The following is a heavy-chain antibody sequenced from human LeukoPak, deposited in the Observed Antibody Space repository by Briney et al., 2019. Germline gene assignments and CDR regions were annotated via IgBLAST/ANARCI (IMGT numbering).Heavy chain of an antibody. CDR3: ARGSDDYKLGNL. J-gene: IGHJ5*02. CDR1: GDSFDNSYC. Sequence: SETLSLSCTVSGDSFDNSYCWTWVRQPPGKRPEWIGTIYSSQYTYYHRSLRSRATISADTSSNLFSLKLISVTAADTAVYYCARGSDDYKLGNLWAHGTLVTVSS. D-gene: IGHD5-24*01. V-gene: IGHV4-39*01. CDR2: IYSSQYT.